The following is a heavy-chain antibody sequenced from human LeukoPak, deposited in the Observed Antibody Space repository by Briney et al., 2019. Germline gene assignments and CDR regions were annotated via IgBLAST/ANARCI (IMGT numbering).Heavy chain of an antibody. CDR3: ALTQEGGYSYGLGYYYDSSGAFDY. V-gene: IGHV3-7*03. J-gene: IGHJ4*02. Sequence: GGSLRLSCAASGFTFSSYWMSWDRQAPGKGLEWVANIKQDGSEKYYVDSVKGRFTISRDNAKNSLYLQMNSLRAEDTAVYYCALTQEGGYSYGLGYYYDSSGAFDYWGQGTLVTVSS. CDR1: GFTFSSYW. CDR2: IKQDGSEK. D-gene: IGHD3-22*01.